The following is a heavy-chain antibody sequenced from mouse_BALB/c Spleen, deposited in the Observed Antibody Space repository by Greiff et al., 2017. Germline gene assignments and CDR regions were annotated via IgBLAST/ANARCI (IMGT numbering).Heavy chain of an antibody. V-gene: IGHV5-17*02. J-gene: IGHJ4*01. CDR3: ARPYSGYAMDY. CDR1: GFTFSSFG. Sequence: DVKLVESGGGLVQPGGSRKLSCAASGFTFSSFGMHWVRQAPEKGLEWVAYISSGSSTIYYADTVKGRFTISRDNPKNTLFLQMTSLRSEDTAMYYCARPYSGYAMDYWGQGTSVTVSS. CDR2: ISSGSSTI. D-gene: IGHD2-12*01.